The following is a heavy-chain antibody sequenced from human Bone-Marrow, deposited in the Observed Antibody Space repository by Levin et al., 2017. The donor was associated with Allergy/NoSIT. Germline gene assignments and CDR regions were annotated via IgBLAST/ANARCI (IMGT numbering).Heavy chain of an antibody. D-gene: IGHD6-13*01. CDR1: GGSISSSSYY. Sequence: SETLSLTCTVSGGSISSSSYYWGWIRQPPGKGLEWIGSIYYSGSTYYNPSLKSRVTISVDTSKNQFSLKLSSVTAADTAVYYCARPTGIEAAGLNWFDPWGQGTLVTVSS. CDR2: IYYSGST. V-gene: IGHV4-39*01. CDR3: ARPTGIEAAGLNWFDP. J-gene: IGHJ5*02.